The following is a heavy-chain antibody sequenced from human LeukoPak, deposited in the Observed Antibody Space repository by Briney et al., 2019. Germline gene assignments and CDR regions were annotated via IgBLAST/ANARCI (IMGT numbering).Heavy chain of an antibody. J-gene: IGHJ4*02. CDR2: ISGGGVIT. Sequence: GGSLRLSCAASGFTFSSYSMNWVRQAPGKGLEWVSSISGGGVITYYADSVKGRFTISRDNSKNMLSLQMNSLRAEDTAVYYCAKDFYGSVRNYFDYWGQGTVVTVSS. CDR3: AKDFYGSVRNYFDY. CDR1: GFTFSSYS. V-gene: IGHV3-23*01. D-gene: IGHD3-10*01.